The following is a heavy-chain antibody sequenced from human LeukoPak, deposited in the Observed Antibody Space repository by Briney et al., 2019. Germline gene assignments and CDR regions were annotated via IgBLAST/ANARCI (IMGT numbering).Heavy chain of an antibody. CDR2: ISSTDAGT. CDR1: GFSLSSYA. D-gene: IGHD3-3*01. J-gene: IGHJ6*03. CDR3: ARVDRITIFGVVIYYYYYMDV. Sequence: PGGSLRLSCAASGFSLSSYAMSWVRQAPGKGLEWVSAISSTDAGTYHADSVRGRFTISRDSSKNTLYLQMNSLRAEDTAVYYCARVDRITIFGVVIYYYYYMDVWGKGTTVTVSS. V-gene: IGHV3-23*01.